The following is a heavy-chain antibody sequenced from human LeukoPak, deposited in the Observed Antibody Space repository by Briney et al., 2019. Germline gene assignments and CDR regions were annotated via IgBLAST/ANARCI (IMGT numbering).Heavy chain of an antibody. CDR1: GFTFSSYE. J-gene: IGHJ4*02. Sequence: PGGSLRLSCAASGFTFSSYEMNWVRQAPGKGLEWVSYISSSGSTIYYADSVKGRSTISRDNAKNSLYLQMNSLRAEDTAVYYCARWNDYGETFDYWGQGTLITVSS. V-gene: IGHV3-48*03. CDR2: ISSSGSTI. D-gene: IGHD4-17*01. CDR3: ARWNDYGETFDY.